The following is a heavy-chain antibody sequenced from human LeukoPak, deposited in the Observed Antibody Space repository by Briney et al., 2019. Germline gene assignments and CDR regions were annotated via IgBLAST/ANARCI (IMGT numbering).Heavy chain of an antibody. Sequence: SETLSLTCTVSGGSVSSYYCSWIRRPPARGLEWIAYLSHSGSSDSNPSLTSRVTTLVDTSKNQFSLKLTSVTAADTAVYYCARARYANAWYAFDIWGHGTMVTVSS. CDR1: GGSVSSYY. V-gene: IGHV4-59*02. CDR3: ARARYANAWYAFDI. J-gene: IGHJ3*02. D-gene: IGHD2-2*01. CDR2: LSHSGSS.